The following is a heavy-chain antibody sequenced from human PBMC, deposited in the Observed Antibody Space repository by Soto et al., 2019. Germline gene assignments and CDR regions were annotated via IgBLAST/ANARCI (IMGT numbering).Heavy chain of an antibody. CDR1: GNTFTRYD. CDR3: ARLQGSGIVDDAFDI. J-gene: IGHJ3*02. D-gene: IGHD3-10*01. V-gene: IGHV1-8*01. Sequence: ASVKVSCKASGNTFTRYDINWVRQATGQGLEWMGWMNPNSGNTGYAQKFQGRVTMTRNTSISTAYMELSSLRSEDTAVYYCARLQGSGIVDDAFDIWGQGTMVTVSS. CDR2: MNPNSGNT.